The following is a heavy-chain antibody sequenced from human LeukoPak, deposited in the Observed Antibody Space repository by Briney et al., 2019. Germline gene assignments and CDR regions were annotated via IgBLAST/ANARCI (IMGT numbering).Heavy chain of an antibody. CDR1: GFTFSSYA. CDR2: ICGSGGST. J-gene: IGHJ4*02. Sequence: PGGSRRLSCAASGFTFSSYAMSWVRQAPGGGLEGVSAICGSGGSTYYADSVKGRFTISRDNSKSTLSLQMNSLSAEDTAVYYCAGITMIVVVITTFDYWGQGTLVTVSS. V-gene: IGHV3-23*01. CDR3: AGITMIVVVITTFDY. D-gene: IGHD3-22*01.